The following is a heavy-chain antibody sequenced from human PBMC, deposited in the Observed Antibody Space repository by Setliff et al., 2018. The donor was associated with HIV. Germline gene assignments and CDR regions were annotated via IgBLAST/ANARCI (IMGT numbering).Heavy chain of an antibody. CDR3: ASAGPYCGDDCPYNWLTP. J-gene: IGHJ5*02. CDR1: SDSISSSY. Sequence: SLTCTVSSDSISSSYWTWIRQPPGQGLEWIGYVHHSGSTKYNASLRSRVTMSVDTSKNLFSLTLGSVTAADTAVYYCASAGPYCGDDCPYNWLTPWGQGTLVTVS. V-gene: IGHV4-59*01. CDR2: VHHSGST. D-gene: IGHD2-21*02.